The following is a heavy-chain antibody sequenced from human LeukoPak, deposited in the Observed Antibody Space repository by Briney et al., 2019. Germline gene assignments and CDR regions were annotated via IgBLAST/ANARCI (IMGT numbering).Heavy chain of an antibody. J-gene: IGHJ4*02. V-gene: IGHV3-15*01. D-gene: IGHD2-8*01. CDR3: TTVVVLMVYAIDY. Sequence: PGGSLRLSCAASGFTFSNAWMSWVRQAPGKGLEWIGRIKSKIDGGTTDYAAPVKGRFTISRDDSKNTLYLQMNSLKTEDTAVYYCTTVVVLMVYAIDYWGQGTLVTVSS. CDR2: IKSKIDGGTT. CDR1: GFTFSNAW.